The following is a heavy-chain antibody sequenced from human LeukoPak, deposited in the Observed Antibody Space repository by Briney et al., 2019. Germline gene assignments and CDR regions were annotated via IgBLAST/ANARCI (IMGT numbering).Heavy chain of an antibody. V-gene: IGHV3-48*03. D-gene: IGHD2-15*01. CDR1: EFIFSSFD. CDR3: ARETPQEVVAATRAGGYHFDF. Sequence: GGSLRLSCTASEFIFSSFDMNWVRQAPGKGLEWISYISSGTNTIYYAGSVKGRFTISRDNAKHSLYLQLNSLRVEDTAIYYCARETPQEVVAATRAGGYHFDFWGQGTLVTVSS. J-gene: IGHJ4*02. CDR2: ISSGTNTI.